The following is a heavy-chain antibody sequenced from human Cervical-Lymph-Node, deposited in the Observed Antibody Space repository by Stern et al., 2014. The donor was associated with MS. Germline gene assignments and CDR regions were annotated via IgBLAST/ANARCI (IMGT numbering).Heavy chain of an antibody. J-gene: IGHJ6*02. V-gene: IGHV1-46*01. CDR3: ATLYDSSGNYGMEV. CDR2: VNANGGSA. CDR1: GYTFIRYY. Sequence: HVQLVQSGAQVKQPGASVKVSCKGSGYTFIRYYIHWVRQAPGQGLEWMGIVNANGGSARYAQKFQGRVTMASDTSTSTVSMELSSLRSEDTAVYYCATLYDSSGNYGMEVWGQGTTVIVSS. D-gene: IGHD5/OR15-5a*01.